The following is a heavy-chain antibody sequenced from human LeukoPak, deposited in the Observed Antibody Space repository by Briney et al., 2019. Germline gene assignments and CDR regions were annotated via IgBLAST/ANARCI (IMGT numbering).Heavy chain of an antibody. V-gene: IGHV4-34*01. CDR1: GGSFSGYY. Sequence: SETLSLTCAVYGGSFSGYYWSWIRQPPGKGLEWIGEINHSGSTNYNPSLKSRVTISVGMSNNQSSLELSSVTAADTAMYFCARGGYYGSGSYDLWGQGTLVTVSS. CDR2: INHSGST. J-gene: IGHJ5*02. D-gene: IGHD3-10*01. CDR3: ARGGYYGSGSYDL.